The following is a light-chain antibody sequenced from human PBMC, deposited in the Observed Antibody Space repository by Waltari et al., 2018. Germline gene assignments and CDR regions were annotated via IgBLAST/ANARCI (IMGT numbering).Light chain of an antibody. J-gene: IGKJ2*01. Sequence: DIQMTQSPSSLSASVGDRVTITCRASQSISNYLNWYQQKPGKAPKLLIYVASSLQGGVPSRFSGRGSGTDFTLIISSLQPEDFATYYCQQSYSTSRTFGQGTKLEIK. CDR3: QQSYSTSRT. CDR2: VAS. CDR1: QSISNY. V-gene: IGKV1-39*01.